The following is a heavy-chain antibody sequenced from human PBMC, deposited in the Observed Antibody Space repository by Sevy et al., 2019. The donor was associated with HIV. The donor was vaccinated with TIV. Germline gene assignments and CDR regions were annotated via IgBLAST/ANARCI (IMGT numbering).Heavy chain of an antibody. CDR3: ATDRHYYYGMDV. D-gene: IGHD6-6*01. J-gene: IGHJ6*02. V-gene: IGHV3-53*01. Sequence: GGSLRLSCAASGFTVNSIYIINWVRQAPGKGLEWVSIIYSGGTTDYADSVKGRFTISRDNSKDTLYLQMNSLRAEDTALYYCATDRHYYYGMDVWGQGTTVTVSS. CDR2: IYSGGTT. CDR1: GFTVNSIY.